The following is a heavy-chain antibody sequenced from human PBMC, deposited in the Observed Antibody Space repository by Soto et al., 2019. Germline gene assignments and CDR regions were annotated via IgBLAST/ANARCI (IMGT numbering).Heavy chain of an antibody. D-gene: IGHD6-19*01. CDR3: ARVLGIAVXXDX. CDR1: GYTFTSYS. J-gene: IGHJ4*02. V-gene: IGHV1-18*04. Sequence: QVQLVQSGGEMKRPGASVKVSCKASGYTFTSYSINWVRQAPGQGLEWMGWISGYNGNTNYAQKYQXXXTMTTDTSTSTIYMELXXXXXXXXXXXXXARVLGIAVXXDXWGQGTLV. CDR2: ISGYNGNT.